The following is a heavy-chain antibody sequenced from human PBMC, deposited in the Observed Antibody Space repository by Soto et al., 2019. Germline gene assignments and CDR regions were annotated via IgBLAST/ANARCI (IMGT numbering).Heavy chain of an antibody. Sequence: GGSLRLSCAASGFTFSSYAMSWVRQAPGKGLEWVSAISGSGGSTYYADSVKGRFTISRDDSKNTLYLQMNSLRAEDTAVYYCAKDHKSSSWSPFDYWGQGTLVTVSS. CDR2: ISGSGGST. CDR1: GFTFSSYA. D-gene: IGHD6-13*01. V-gene: IGHV3-23*01. CDR3: AKDHKSSSWSPFDY. J-gene: IGHJ4*02.